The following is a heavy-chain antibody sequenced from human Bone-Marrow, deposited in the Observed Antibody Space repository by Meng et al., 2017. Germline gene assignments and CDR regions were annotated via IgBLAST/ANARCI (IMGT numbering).Heavy chain of an antibody. D-gene: IGHD3-16*01. Sequence: QLQLQESGPGLVKPSETPSLTCTVSGGSIRSSGYYWGWVRQPPGKQLEFIGSFFYGRGAYYNPSLQSRVTISVDTSTNQLSLKVISVTAADTAVYYCARLNLGAPFDPWGQGTLVTVSS. CDR3: ARLNLGAPFDP. V-gene: IGHV4-39*01. CDR1: GGSIRSSGYY. J-gene: IGHJ5*02. CDR2: FFYGRGA.